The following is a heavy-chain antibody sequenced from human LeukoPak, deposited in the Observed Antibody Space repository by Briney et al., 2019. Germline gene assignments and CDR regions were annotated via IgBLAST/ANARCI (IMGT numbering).Heavy chain of an antibody. Sequence: PSQTLSLTCTVSGGSISSGGYYWSWIRQHPGKGLEWIGYIYYSGSTYYNPSLKSRVTISVDTSKNQFSLKLSSVTAADTAVYYCARVLATTHEFLDYWGQGTLVTVSS. CDR1: GGSISSGGYY. CDR2: IYYSGST. CDR3: ARVLATTHEFLDY. D-gene: IGHD5-12*01. V-gene: IGHV4-31*03. J-gene: IGHJ4*02.